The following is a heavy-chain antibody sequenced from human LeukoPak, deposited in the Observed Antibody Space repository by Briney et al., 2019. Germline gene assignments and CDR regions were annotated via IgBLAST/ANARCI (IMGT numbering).Heavy chain of an antibody. CDR3: ASGSYYYYYMDV. CDR2: IYSGGST. J-gene: IGHJ6*03. Sequence: TGGSLRLSCAASGFTVSSNYMSWVRQAPGKGLEWASVIYSGGSTYYADSVKGRFTISRDNSKNTLYLQMNSLRAEDTAVYYCASGSYYYYYMDVWGKGTTVTVSS. V-gene: IGHV3-53*01. CDR1: GFTVSSNY.